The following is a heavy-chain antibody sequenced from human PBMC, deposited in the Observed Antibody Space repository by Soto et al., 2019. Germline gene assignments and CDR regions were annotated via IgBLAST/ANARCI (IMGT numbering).Heavy chain of an antibody. V-gene: IGHV4-4*02. CDR1: GGSISSSNW. Sequence: SETLSLTCAVSGGSISSSNWWSWVRQPPGKGLEWIGEIYHSGSTNYNPSLKSRVTISVDKSKNQFSLKLSSVTAADTAVYYCARASSGWLGWFDYWGQGTLLTVSS. CDR2: IYHSGST. CDR3: ARASSGWLGWFDY. J-gene: IGHJ4*02. D-gene: IGHD6-19*01.